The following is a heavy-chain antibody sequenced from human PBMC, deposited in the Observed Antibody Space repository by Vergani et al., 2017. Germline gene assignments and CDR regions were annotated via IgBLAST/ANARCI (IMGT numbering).Heavy chain of an antibody. CDR1: GYSISSGYY. Sequence: QVQLQESGPGLVKPSETLSLTCTVSGYSISSGYYWGWIRQPPGKGLEWIGSIYHSGSTYYNPSLKSRVTISVDTSKNHFSLKLSSVTAADTAVYYCARAGYCGGDCCSQHCNWFDPWGQGTLVTVSS. V-gene: IGHV4-38-2*02. CDR3: ARAGYCGGDCCSQHCNWFDP. CDR2: IYHSGST. J-gene: IGHJ5*02. D-gene: IGHD2-21*02.